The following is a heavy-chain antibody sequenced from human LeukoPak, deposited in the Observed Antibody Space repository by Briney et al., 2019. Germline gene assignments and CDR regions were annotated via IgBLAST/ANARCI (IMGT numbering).Heavy chain of an antibody. D-gene: IGHD1-1*01. J-gene: IGHJ4*02. CDR3: VRDTGKIDGYFDS. Sequence: SETLSLTCAVSGGSISSGGYSWSWIRQPPGKGLEWIGYIYHSGSTYYNPSLKSRVTISVDRSKNQFSLKLSSVTAADTAVYYCVRDTGKIDGYFDSWGQGTPVTVSS. CDR1: GGSISSGGYS. CDR2: IYHSGST. V-gene: IGHV4-30-2*01.